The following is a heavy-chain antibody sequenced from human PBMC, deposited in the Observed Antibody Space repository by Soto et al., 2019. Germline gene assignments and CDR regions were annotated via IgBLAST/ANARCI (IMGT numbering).Heavy chain of an antibody. D-gene: IGHD6-13*01. V-gene: IGHV4-34*01. CDR2: INHSGST. Sequence: SETLSLTCAVYGGSFSGYYWSWIRQPPGKGLEWIGEINHSGSTNYNPSLKSRVTISVDTSKNQFSLKLSSVTAADTAVYYCAREGVAAAGTIGWFDPWGQGTLVTVSS. J-gene: IGHJ5*02. CDR1: GGSFSGYY. CDR3: AREGVAAAGTIGWFDP.